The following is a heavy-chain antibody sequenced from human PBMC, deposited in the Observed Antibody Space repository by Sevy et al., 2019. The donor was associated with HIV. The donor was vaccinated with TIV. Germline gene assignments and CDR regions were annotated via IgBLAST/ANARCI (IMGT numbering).Heavy chain of an antibody. J-gene: IGHJ4*02. V-gene: IGHV3-30-3*01. CDR3: ARDGYSSGCPDY. CDR1: GFTFSTYA. Sequence: GGSLRLSCAASGFTFSTYAMHWVRQAPGKGLEWVAVISYDGSNTYYADSVKGRFTISRDSSKNTLYLQMNSLRAEDTAVYYCARDGYSSGCPDYWGQGTLVTVSS. CDR2: ISYDGSNT. D-gene: IGHD6-19*01.